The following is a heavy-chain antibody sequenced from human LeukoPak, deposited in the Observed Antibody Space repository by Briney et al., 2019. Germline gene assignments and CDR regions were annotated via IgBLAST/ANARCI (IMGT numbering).Heavy chain of an antibody. Sequence: ASVKVSCKASGYTFTTYGITWVRQAPGQGLEWMGWISAYNGYTNYAQNLQGRVTMTTDTSTSTAYMELSSLRSEDTAVYYCAPGDGYNFGNWGQGTLVTVSS. V-gene: IGHV1-18*01. CDR3: APGDGYNFGN. J-gene: IGHJ4*02. CDR1: GYTFTTYG. D-gene: IGHD5-24*01. CDR2: ISAYNGYT.